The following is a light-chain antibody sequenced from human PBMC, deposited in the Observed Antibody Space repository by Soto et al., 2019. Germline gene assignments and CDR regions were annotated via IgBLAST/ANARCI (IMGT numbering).Light chain of an antibody. J-gene: IGLJ3*02. CDR3: SSYTSTATRV. CDR1: SSDVGGYNF. CDR2: EVS. V-gene: IGLV2-8*01. Sequence: QSALTQPPSASGSPGQSVTISCTGTSSDVGGYNFVSWYQQHPGKAPKLMIYEVSNRPSGVPDRFSGSKSGNTASLTVSGLQAEDEADYYCSSYTSTATRVFGGGTKLTVL.